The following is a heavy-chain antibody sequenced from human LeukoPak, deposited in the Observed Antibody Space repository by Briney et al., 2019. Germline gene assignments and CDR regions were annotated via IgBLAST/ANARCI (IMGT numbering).Heavy chain of an antibody. D-gene: IGHD7-27*01. J-gene: IGHJ3*01. V-gene: IGHV1-2*02. CDR2: INSKTGGT. CDR1: GYTFTSYG. Sequence: ASVKVSCKASGYTFTSYGISWVRQAPGQGLEWLGWINSKTGGTNFAQKFAARVFLTRDTSISTAYLDLRRLTSDDTAVYYCARDPTGDMPAFDPWGQGTMLTVSS. CDR3: ARDPTGDMPAFDP.